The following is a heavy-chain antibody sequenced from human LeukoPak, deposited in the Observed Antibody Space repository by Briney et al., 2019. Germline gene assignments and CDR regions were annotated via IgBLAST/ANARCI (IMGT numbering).Heavy chain of an antibody. Sequence: ASVKVSCKASGYTFTSYYMHWVRQAPGQGLEWMGIINPSGGSTSYAQKFQGRVTMTRDMSTSTVYMEPSSLRSEDTAVYYCAKTATEFQYSSGLYVRGGAYYFDYWGQGTLVTVSS. J-gene: IGHJ4*02. CDR3: AKTATEFQYSSGLYVRGGAYYFDY. CDR2: INPSGGST. D-gene: IGHD6-19*01. CDR1: GYTFTSYY. V-gene: IGHV1-46*01.